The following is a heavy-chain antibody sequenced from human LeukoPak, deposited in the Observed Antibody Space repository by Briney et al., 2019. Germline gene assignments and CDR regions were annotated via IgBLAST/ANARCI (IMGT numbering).Heavy chain of an antibody. V-gene: IGHV4-31*03. CDR2: IYYSGST. J-gene: IGHJ4*02. CDR3: ARGSRSSWYWVFDY. D-gene: IGHD6-13*01. Sequence: SETLSLTCTVSGGSISSGGYYWSWIRQHPGKGLEWIGYIYYSGSTYYNPSLKSRVTISVDTSKNQFSLKLSSVTAADTAVYYCARGSRSSWYWVFDYWGQGTLVTVSS. CDR1: GGSISSGGYY.